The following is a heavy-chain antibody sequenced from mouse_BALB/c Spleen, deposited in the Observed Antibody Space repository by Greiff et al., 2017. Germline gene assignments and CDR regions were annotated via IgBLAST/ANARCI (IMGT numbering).Heavy chain of an antibody. CDR2: ISSGSSTI. Sequence: EVQGVESGGGLVQPGGSRKLSCAASGFTFSSFGMHWVRQAPEKGLEWVAYISSGSSTIYYADTVKGRFTISRDNPKNTLFLQMTSLRSEDTAMYYCARRDSITTEAMDYWGQGTSVTVSA. V-gene: IGHV5-17*02. CDR1: GFTFSSFG. J-gene: IGHJ4*01. D-gene: IGHD1-2*01. CDR3: ARRDSITTEAMDY.